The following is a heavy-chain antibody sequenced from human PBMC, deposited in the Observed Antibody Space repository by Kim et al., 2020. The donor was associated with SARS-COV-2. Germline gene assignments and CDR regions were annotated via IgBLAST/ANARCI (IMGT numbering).Heavy chain of an antibody. D-gene: IGHD3-10*01. CDR1: GFTFSSYA. Sequence: GGSLRLSCAASGFTFSSYAMHWVRQAPGKGLEWVAVISYDGSNKYYADSVKGRFTISRDNSKNTLYLQMNSLRAEDTAVYYCARDADYYGSGSYSDYWGQGTLVTVSS. V-gene: IGHV3-30*04. CDR3: ARDADYYGSGSYSDY. J-gene: IGHJ4*02. CDR2: ISYDGSNK.